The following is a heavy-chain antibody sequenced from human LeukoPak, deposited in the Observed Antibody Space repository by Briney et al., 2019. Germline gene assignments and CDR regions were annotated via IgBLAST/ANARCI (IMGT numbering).Heavy chain of an antibody. J-gene: IGHJ4*02. CDR2: INPSGGST. CDR3: ARSAYYDFWSGYSYFDY. CDR1: GYTFTSYY. D-gene: IGHD3-3*01. Sequence: ASVKVSCKASGYTFTSYYMHWVRRAPGQGLEWMGIINPSGGSTSYAQKFQGRVTMTRDTSTSTVYMELSSLRSEDTAVYYCARSAYYDFWSGYSYFDYWGQGTLVTVSS. V-gene: IGHV1-46*01.